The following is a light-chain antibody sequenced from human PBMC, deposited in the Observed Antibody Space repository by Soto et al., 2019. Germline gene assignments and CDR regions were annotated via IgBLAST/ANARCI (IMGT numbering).Light chain of an antibody. CDR3: QQYGDSPLYT. CDR1: QSVSSTY. V-gene: IGKV3-20*01. CDR2: GAS. J-gene: IGKJ2*01. Sequence: EIVLTQSPGTLSLSPGERATLSCRASQSVSSTYLAWYQQKSGQAPRLLIYGASSRAPGIPDRFSGSGYGTDFTLTVSRLEPEDFAVYYCQQYGDSPLYTFGQGTKLEIK.